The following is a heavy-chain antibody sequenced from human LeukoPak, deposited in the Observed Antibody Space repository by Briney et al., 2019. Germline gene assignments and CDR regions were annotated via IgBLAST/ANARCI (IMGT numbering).Heavy chain of an antibody. J-gene: IGHJ4*02. CDR3: AKERCSHGCDGYGS. D-gene: IGHD5-18*01. CDR1: GLTFSNYA. CDR2: TTSTGTVT. Sequence: QPGGSLRLSCAASGLTFSNYAMLWVRQAPGKGLEWISSTTSTGTVTFYADSVRGRFTISRDNPKDTLYLQMNSLRAEDTAVYYCAKERCSHGCDGYGSWGQGTLVVVSS. V-gene: IGHV3-23*01.